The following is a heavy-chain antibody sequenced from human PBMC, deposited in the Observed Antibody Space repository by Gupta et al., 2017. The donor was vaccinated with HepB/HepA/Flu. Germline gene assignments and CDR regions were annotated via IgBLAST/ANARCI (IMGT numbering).Heavy chain of an antibody. J-gene: IGHJ4*02. CDR2: ISSSGSTI. CDR1: GFTFSSYE. V-gene: IGHV3-48*03. Sequence: EVQLVESGGGLVQPGGSLRPSYAASGFTFSSYEITWVRQAPGKGLEWVSYISSSGSTIYYADSVKGRFTISRDNAKNSLYLQMNSLRAEDTAVYYCASMVRGVINEYYFDYWGQGTLVTVSS. D-gene: IGHD3-10*01. CDR3: ASMVRGVINEYYFDY.